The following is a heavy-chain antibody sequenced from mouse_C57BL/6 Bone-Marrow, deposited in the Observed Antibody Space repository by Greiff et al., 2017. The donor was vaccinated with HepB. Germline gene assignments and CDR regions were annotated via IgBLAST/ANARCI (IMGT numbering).Heavy chain of an antibody. Sequence: QVQLQQPGAELVKPGASVKVSCKASGYTFTSYWMHWVKQRPGQGLEWIGRIHPSDSDTNYNQKFKGKATLTVDKSSSTAYMQLSSLTSADSAVYYGAMGSGYPYYYAMDYGGRGTAVTVSS. D-gene: IGHD3-2*02. CDR1: GYTFTSYW. J-gene: IGHJ4*01. CDR3: AMGSGYPYYYAMDY. CDR2: IHPSDSDT. V-gene: IGHV1-74*01.